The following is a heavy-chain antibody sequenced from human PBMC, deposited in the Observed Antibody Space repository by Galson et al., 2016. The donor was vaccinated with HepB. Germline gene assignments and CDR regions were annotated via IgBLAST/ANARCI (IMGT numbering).Heavy chain of an antibody. CDR2: INAGNGNT. CDR1: GYIFTSYA. V-gene: IGHV1-3*01. D-gene: IGHD4-17*01. J-gene: IGHJ4*02. Sequence: SVKVSCKASGYIFTSYAMHWVRQAPGQRLEWMGWINAGNGNTKYSQKFQGRVTITRDTSASTAYMELSSLKSEDTALYYCAREIDYGDYFDYWGQGTLVTVSS. CDR3: AREIDYGDYFDY.